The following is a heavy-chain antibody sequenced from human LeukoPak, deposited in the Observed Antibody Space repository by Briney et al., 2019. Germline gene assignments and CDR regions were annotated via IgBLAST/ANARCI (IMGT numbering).Heavy chain of an antibody. CDR1: GFTFSDHY. Sequence: GRSLRLSCAASGFTFSDHYMSWIRQVPGKGLEWVGYISGSGNSIDYADSVKGRFIISRDNAKNSVYLEMNSLRAEDTAVFYCARGHWGMDYWGQGTLVTVSS. CDR3: ARGHWGMDY. D-gene: IGHD3-16*01. V-gene: IGHV3-11*01. J-gene: IGHJ4*02. CDR2: ISGSGNSI.